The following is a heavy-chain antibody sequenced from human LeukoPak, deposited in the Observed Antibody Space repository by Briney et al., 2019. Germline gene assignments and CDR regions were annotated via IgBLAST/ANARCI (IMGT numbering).Heavy chain of an antibody. D-gene: IGHD6-19*01. CDR2: IYYSGST. CDR3: ARDPFFGYSSGWYESDWLDP. J-gene: IGHJ5*02. Sequence: SETLSLTCTVSGGSISSSSYYWGWIRQPPGKGLEWIGSIYYSGSTYYNPSLKSRVTISVDTSKNQFSLKLSSVTAADTAVYYCARDPFFGYSSGWYESDWLDPWGQGTLVTVSS. CDR1: GGSISSSSYY. V-gene: IGHV4-39*07.